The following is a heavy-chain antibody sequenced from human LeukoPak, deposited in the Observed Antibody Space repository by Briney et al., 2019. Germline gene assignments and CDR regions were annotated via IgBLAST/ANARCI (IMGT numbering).Heavy chain of an antibody. Sequence: SETLSLTCTVSGGSISSSSYYWGWIRQPPGKGLEWIGSIYYSGSTYYNPSLKSRVTVSVDTSKNQFSLKLSSVTAADTAVYYCARQGGYSGYDPNRWFDPWGQGTLVTVSS. D-gene: IGHD5-12*01. CDR2: IYYSGST. V-gene: IGHV4-39*01. CDR3: ARQGGYSGYDPNRWFDP. CDR1: GGSISSSSYY. J-gene: IGHJ5*02.